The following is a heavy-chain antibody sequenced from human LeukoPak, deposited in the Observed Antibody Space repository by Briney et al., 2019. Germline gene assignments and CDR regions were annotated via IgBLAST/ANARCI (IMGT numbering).Heavy chain of an antibody. V-gene: IGHV3-23*01. CDR1: GFTFSSYA. J-gene: IGHJ4*02. Sequence: PGGSLRLSCAASGFTFSSYAMSWVRQAPGKGLEWVSAISGSGGSTYYEDSVKGRFTISRDNSKNTLYLQMNSLRAEDTAVYYCAKDRTYYYDSSGYYVYWGQGTLVTVSS. D-gene: IGHD3-22*01. CDR2: ISGSGGST. CDR3: AKDRTYYYDSSGYYVY.